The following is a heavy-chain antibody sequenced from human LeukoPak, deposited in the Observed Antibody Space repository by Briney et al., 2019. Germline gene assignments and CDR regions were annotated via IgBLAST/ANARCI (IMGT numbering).Heavy chain of an antibody. CDR3: ATRHYDSGKNWFDP. V-gene: IGHV4-38-2*01. Sequence: SETLSLTCAVSGYSISSGYYWGWIRQPPGEGLEWIGSIYHSGSTYYNPSLKSRVTISVDTSKNQFSLKLSSVTAADTAVYYCATRHYDSGKNWFDPWGQGTLVTVSS. J-gene: IGHJ5*02. CDR2: IYHSGST. D-gene: IGHD3-22*01. CDR1: GYSISSGYY.